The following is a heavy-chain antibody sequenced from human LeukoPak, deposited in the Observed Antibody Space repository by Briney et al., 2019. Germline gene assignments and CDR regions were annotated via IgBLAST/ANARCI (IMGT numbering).Heavy chain of an antibody. CDR1: GGSISTYY. V-gene: IGHV4-59*01. CDR2: IYYSGST. J-gene: IGHJ4*02. CDR3: ARVGAGSFDY. Sequence: PSETLSLTCTVSGGSISTYYWSWVRQPPGKELERIGYIYYSGSTNYSPSLKSRITISIDTSRNQFSLKVSSVTAADTAVYYCARVGAGSFDYWGQGTLVTVSS. D-gene: IGHD3-10*01.